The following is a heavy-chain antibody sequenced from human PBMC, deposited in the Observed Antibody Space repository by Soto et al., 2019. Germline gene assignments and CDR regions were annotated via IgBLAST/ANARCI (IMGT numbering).Heavy chain of an antibody. Sequence: PGGSLRLSCAASGFTFSSYEMNWVRQSPGKGLEWVSYISSSGSTIYYADSVKGRFTISRDNAKNSLYLQMNSLRAEDTAVYYCARDGHSSSWYRSFFDYWGQGTLVTVSS. CDR2: ISSSGSTI. V-gene: IGHV3-48*03. D-gene: IGHD6-13*01. CDR3: ARDGHSSSWYRSFFDY. CDR1: GFTFSSYE. J-gene: IGHJ4*02.